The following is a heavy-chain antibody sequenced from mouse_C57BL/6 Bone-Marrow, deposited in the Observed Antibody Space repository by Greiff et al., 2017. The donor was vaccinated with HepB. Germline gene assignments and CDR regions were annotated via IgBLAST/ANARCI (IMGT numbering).Heavy chain of an antibody. CDR1: GYTFTSYW. V-gene: IGHV1-52*01. CDR3: ARYGGGKDIVTTLYYYAMDY. J-gene: IGHJ4*01. CDR2: IDPSDSET. D-gene: IGHD2-5*01. Sequence: QVQLQQPGAELVRPGSSVKLSCKASGYTFTSYWMHWVKQRPIQGLEWIGNIDPSDSETHYNQKFKDKATLTVDKSSSTAYMQLSSLTSEDSAVYYCARYGGGKDIVTTLYYYAMDYWGQGTSVTVSS.